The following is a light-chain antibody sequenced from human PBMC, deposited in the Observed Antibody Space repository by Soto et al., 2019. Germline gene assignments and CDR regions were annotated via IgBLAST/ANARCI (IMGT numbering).Light chain of an antibody. J-gene: IGKJ5*01. Sequence: EIVLTQSPGTLSLSPGERATLSCRASQSVSSSYLAWYQQKPGQAPRLLIYGASSRATAVPDRFSGSGSGTDFTLTITSLQSDDFAVYFCQQYTDWPITFGQGTRLDIK. V-gene: IGKV3-20*01. CDR1: QSVSSSY. CDR2: GAS. CDR3: QQYTDWPIT.